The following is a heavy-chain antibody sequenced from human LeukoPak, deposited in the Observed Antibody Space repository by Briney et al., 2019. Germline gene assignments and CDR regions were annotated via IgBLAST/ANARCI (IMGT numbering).Heavy chain of an antibody. V-gene: IGHV3-33*08. CDR1: GFIFTTYG. D-gene: IGHD1-7*01. CDR2: IWSDGSHK. CDR3: TRGQTTYYDY. J-gene: IGHJ4*02. Sequence: GPSLRLSCAASGFIFTTYGFHWVRQAPGKGLEWVAVIWSDGSHKFYTDSVKGRFTISRDNSENTLYLQMSSPRVEDTAVYYCTRGQTTYYDYWGQGTLVTVS.